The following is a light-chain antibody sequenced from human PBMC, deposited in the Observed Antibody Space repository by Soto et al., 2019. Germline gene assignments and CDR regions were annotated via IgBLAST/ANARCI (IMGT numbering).Light chain of an antibody. CDR3: AVWDDSLRGRV. CDR2: GND. Sequence: QSVLTRPPSASGTLGQRVTISCSGSNSNIGSNTVNWYQQFPGTAPRFLIYGNDLRPSGVPDRFSASKSGTSASLAISGLQSEDEADYYCAVWDDSLRGRVFGGGTKLTVL. V-gene: IGLV1-44*01. CDR1: NSNIGSNT. J-gene: IGLJ2*01.